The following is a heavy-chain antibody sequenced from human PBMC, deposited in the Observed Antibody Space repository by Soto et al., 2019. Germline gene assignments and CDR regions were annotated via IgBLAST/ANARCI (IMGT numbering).Heavy chain of an antibody. CDR3: VRSSGWTGDV. Sequence: EVQLVESGGGLVQPGGSLRLSCVASGFTFSSRWMNWVRHVPGKGLEWVANIKQDGSEIHYVDSVKGRFTISRDNAKNSLYLQMNSLRVEDTAVYHCVRSSGWTGDVWGQGILVTVSS. CDR2: IKQDGSEI. J-gene: IGHJ4*02. V-gene: IGHV3-7*04. D-gene: IGHD3-10*01. CDR1: GFTFSSRW.